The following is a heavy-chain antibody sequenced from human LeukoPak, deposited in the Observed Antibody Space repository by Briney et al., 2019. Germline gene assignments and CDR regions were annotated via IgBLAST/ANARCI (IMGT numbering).Heavy chain of an antibody. CDR3: ARDEVAAAGIDY. J-gene: IGHJ4*02. CDR2: ISSSSSYI. CDR1: GFTFSSYS. Sequence: MPGGSLRLSCAASGFTFSSYSMNWVRQAPGKGLEWVSSISSSSSYIYYADSVKGRFTISRDNAKNSLYLQMNSLRAEDTAVYYCARDEVAAAGIDYWGQGTLVTVSS. V-gene: IGHV3-21*01. D-gene: IGHD6-13*01.